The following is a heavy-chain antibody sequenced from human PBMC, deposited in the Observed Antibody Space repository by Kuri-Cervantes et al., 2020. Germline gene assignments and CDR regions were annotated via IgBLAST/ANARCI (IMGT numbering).Heavy chain of an antibody. J-gene: IGHJ4*02. Sequence: GSLRLSCAVYGGSFSDYYWSWTRQPPGKGLEWIGEINHSGRTNYKPSHKTRVTISVDASKSQFSLKLSSVTAADTAVYYCARRLSYSGHEIDYWGQGTRGTVSS. CDR2: INHSGRT. CDR3: ARRLSYSGHEIDY. CDR1: GGSFSDYY. V-gene: IGHV4-34*01. D-gene: IGHD2-15*01.